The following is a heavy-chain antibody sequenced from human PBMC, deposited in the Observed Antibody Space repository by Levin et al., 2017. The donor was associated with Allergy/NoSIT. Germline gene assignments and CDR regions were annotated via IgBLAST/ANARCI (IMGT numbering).Heavy chain of an antibody. CDR2: IYYSGST. D-gene: IGHD5-12*01. CDR3: ARLGEYSGYPDY. J-gene: IGHJ4*02. CDR1: GGSVSSGSYY. V-gene: IGHV4-61*01. Sequence: NTSETLSLTCTVSGGSVSSGSYYWSWIRQPPGKGLEWIGYIYYSGSTNYNPSLKSRVTISVDTSKNQFSLKLSSVTAADTAVYYCARLGEYSGYPDYWGQGTLVTVSS.